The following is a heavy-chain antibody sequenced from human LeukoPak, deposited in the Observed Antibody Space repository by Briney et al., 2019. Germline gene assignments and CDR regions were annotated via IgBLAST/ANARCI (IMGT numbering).Heavy chain of an antibody. V-gene: IGHV3-9*01. D-gene: IGHD4-17*01. CDR2: ISWNSGST. Sequence: PGGSLRLSCVASGFTFDDYAMHWVRQVPGKGLEWVSGISWNSGSTGYADSVKGRFTTSRDNAKNSLYLQMNSLRAEDTALYYCAKDMTTVTTSGSDYWGQGTLVTVSS. CDR1: GFTFDDYA. CDR3: AKDMTTVTTSGSDY. J-gene: IGHJ4*02.